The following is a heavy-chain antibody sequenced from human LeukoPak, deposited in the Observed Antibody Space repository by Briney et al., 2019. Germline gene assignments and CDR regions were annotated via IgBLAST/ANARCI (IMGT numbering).Heavy chain of an antibody. CDR1: GFTFSSYA. D-gene: IGHD3-22*01. J-gene: IGHJ4*02. Sequence: PGGSLRLSCAASGFTFSSYAMHWVRQAPGKGLEWVAVISYDGSNKYYADSVKGRFTISRDNSKNTLYLQMNSLRAEDTAVYYCAGEGTSGYYHLFDYWGQGTLVTVSS. V-gene: IGHV3-30*04. CDR3: AGEGTSGYYHLFDY. CDR2: ISYDGSNK.